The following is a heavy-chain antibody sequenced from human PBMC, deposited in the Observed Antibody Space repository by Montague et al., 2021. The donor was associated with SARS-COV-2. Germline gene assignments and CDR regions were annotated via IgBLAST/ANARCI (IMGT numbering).Heavy chain of an antibody. D-gene: IGHD2-21*02. CDR1: GFTFTTHW. CDR3: TALRRTDPFDY. J-gene: IGHJ4*02. V-gene: IGHV3-7*01. Sequence: SLRLSCPASGFTFTTHWMNWVRQAPGKGLERVANINEDGSQKYYIDSVKGRFTISRDNARNSLFLQMTGLRAEDTAVYYCTALRRTDPFDYWGQGNLVTVSS. CDR2: INEDGSQK.